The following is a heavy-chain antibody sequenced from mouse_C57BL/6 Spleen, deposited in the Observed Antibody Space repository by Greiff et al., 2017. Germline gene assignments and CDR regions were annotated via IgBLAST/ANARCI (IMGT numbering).Heavy chain of an antibody. D-gene: IGHD1-1*01. CDR2: ISGGGGNT. V-gene: IGHV5-9*01. Sequence: EVKLMESGGGLVKPGGSLKLSCAASGFTFSSYTMSWVRQTPEKRLEWVATISGGGGNTYYPDSVKGRVTISRDNAKNTLYLQMSSLRSEDTALYYCAITTVVDWYFDVWGTGTTVTVSS. CDR1: GFTFSSYT. CDR3: AITTVVDWYFDV. J-gene: IGHJ1*03.